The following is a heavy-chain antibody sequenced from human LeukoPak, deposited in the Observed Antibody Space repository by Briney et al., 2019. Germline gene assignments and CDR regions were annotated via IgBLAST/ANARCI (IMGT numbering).Heavy chain of an antibody. V-gene: IGHV3-23*01. Sequence: GGSLRLSCAASGFTFSSYAMSRVRQAPGKGLEWVSAISGSGGSTYYADSVKGRFTISRDNSKNTLYLQMNSLRAEDTAVYYCAKEYDFWSGYSKSDYWGQGTLVTVSS. CDR3: AKEYDFWSGYSKSDY. CDR1: GFTFSSYA. J-gene: IGHJ4*02. D-gene: IGHD3-3*01. CDR2: ISGSGGST.